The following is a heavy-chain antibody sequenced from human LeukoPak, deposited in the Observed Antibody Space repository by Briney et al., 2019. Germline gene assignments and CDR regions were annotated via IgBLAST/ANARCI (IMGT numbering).Heavy chain of an antibody. CDR3: ARDRRPSIVGATPGEYYFDY. CDR1: GGSISSSSYY. D-gene: IGHD1-26*01. Sequence: SETLSLTCTVSGGSISSSSYYWGWIRQPPGKGLEWIGSIYYSGSTYYNPSLKSRVTISVDTSKNQFSLKLSSVTAADTAVYYCARDRRPSIVGATPGEYYFDYWGQGTLVTVSS. V-gene: IGHV4-39*07. J-gene: IGHJ4*02. CDR2: IYYSGST.